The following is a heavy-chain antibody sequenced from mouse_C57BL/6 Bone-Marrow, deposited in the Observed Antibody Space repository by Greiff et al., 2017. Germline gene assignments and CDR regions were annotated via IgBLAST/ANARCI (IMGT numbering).Heavy chain of an antibody. Sequence: EVQLVESGGDLVKPGGSLKLSCAASGFTFSSYGMSWVRQTPDKGLEWVGTISSGGSYTYYPDSVKGRFTISRDNAKNTLYLQMSSLKSEDTAMYYCARRGSSLAWFAYWGQGTLVTVSA. CDR1: GFTFSSYG. J-gene: IGHJ3*01. CDR2: ISSGGSYT. D-gene: IGHD1-1*01. CDR3: ARRGSSLAWFAY. V-gene: IGHV5-6*01.